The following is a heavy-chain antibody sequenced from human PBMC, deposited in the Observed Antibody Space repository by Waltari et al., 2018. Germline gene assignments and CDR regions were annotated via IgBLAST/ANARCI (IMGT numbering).Heavy chain of an antibody. D-gene: IGHD1-26*01. J-gene: IGHJ3*02. CDR2: INPGDSDT. CDR3: ARHHGTVGATQDAFDI. V-gene: IGHV5-51*01. Sequence: EVQLVQSGAEVKKPGESLKISCKGSGYSFTTYWIGWVRQMPGNRLEWMGSINPGDSDTRYSPSFQCQVTISADKSISTAYLQWSSLKASDTAMYYCARHHGTVGATQDAFDIWGQGTMVTVSS. CDR1: GYSFTTYW.